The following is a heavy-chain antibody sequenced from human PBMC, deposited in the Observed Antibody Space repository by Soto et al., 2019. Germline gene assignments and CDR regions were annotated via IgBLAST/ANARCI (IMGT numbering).Heavy chain of an antibody. CDR1: GGSISSGGYY. CDR3: AREPRD. V-gene: IGHV4-31*03. J-gene: IGHJ4*02. CDR2: TYYSGVT. Sequence: QVQLQESGPGLVKPSQTLSLTCTVSGGSISSGGYYWTWIRQHPGKGLEWIGYTYYSGVTYYNPSPKGRVTISVDPSTTQCSQKLSSVTAADTAVYYCAREPRDWGQGTLVTVSS.